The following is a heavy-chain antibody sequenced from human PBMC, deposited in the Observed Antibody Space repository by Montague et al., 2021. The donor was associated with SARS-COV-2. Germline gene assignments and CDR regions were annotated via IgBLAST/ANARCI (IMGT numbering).Heavy chain of an antibody. CDR3: TRDAFTMIIDAFNI. CDR1: GFTFSTYT. V-gene: IGHV3-21*01. D-gene: IGHD3-22*01. J-gene: IGHJ3*02. Sequence: SLRLSCAASGFTFSTYTVNWVRQAPGQGLEWVSSITASSIYIYYADSVKGRFIISRDNAKNSLYLQMNSLRAEDTAVYYCTRDAFTMIIDAFNIWGQGTKVTVSS. CDR2: ITASSIYI.